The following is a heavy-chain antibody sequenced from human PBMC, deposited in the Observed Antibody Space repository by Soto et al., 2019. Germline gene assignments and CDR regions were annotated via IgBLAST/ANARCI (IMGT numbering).Heavy chain of an antibody. V-gene: IGHV4-30-4*01. CDR1: GDSISSGDYY. Sequence: QVQLQESGPGLVKPSQTLSLTCTVSGDSISSGDYYWSWIRQPPGKGLEWIGYIYHSGTTYYNPSLRSRLSGSVDTSNNQFSLELSFVTAADTAVYYCARARGYYDSSGYYYSGLWFDPSGQGTLVTVSS. D-gene: IGHD3-22*01. CDR3: ARARGYYDSSGYYYSGLWFDP. CDR2: IYHSGTT. J-gene: IGHJ5*02.